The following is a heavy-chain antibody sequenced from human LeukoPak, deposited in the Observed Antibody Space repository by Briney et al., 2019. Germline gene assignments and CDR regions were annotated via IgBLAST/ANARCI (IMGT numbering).Heavy chain of an antibody. J-gene: IGHJ3*02. CDR3: ATGDYCSSTSCYAFDI. CDR2: FDPEDGET. CDR1: GYTLTELS. V-gene: IGHV1-24*01. D-gene: IGHD2-2*01. Sequence: ASVKVSCKVSGYTLTELSMHWVRQPPGKGLEWMGGFDPEDGETIYAQKFQGRVTMTEDTSTDTAYMELSSLRSEDTAVYYCATGDYCSSTSCYAFDIWGQGTMVTVSS.